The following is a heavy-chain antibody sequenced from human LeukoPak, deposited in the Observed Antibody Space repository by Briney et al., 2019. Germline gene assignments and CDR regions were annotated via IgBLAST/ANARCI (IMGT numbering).Heavy chain of an antibody. V-gene: IGHV3-21*01. CDR3: AREDQGYGSYYYGMDV. CDR2: ISSSSSYI. J-gene: IGHJ6*02. CDR1: GFTFSSYS. Sequence: GGSLRLSCAASGFTFSSYSMNWVRQAPGKGLEWVSSISSSSSYIYYADSVKGRFTISRDNAKNSLYLQMNSLRAEDTAVYYCAREDQGYGSYYYGMDVWGQGTTVTVSS. D-gene: IGHD5-18*01.